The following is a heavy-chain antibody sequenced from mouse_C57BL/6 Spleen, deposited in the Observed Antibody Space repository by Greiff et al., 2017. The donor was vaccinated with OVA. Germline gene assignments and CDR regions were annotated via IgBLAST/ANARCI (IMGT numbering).Heavy chain of an antibody. CDR3: ARNDGYYVAY. CDR2: IDPSDSYT. D-gene: IGHD2-3*01. V-gene: IGHV1-69*01. CDR1: GYTFTSYW. Sequence: VQLQQPGAELVMPGASVKLSCKASGYTFTSYWMHWVKQRPGQGLEWIGEIDPSDSYTNYNQQFKGKSTLTVDKSSSTAYMQLSSLTSEDSAVYYCARNDGYYVAYWGQGTLVTVSA. J-gene: IGHJ3*01.